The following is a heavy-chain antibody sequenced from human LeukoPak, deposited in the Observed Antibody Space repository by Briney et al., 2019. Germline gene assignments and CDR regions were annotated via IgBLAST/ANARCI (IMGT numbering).Heavy chain of an antibody. CDR3: ARALSWTTESYYYMDV. Sequence: ASVKVSCKASGHTFTSYDINWVRQATGQGREWMGWMNPNSGNTGYAQKFQGRVIMTKNTSITTAYMDLSSLKSEDTAVYYCARALSWTTESYYYMDVWGKGTTVTVSS. CDR2: MNPNSGNT. J-gene: IGHJ6*03. CDR1: GHTFTSYD. D-gene: IGHD3/OR15-3a*01. V-gene: IGHV1-8*01.